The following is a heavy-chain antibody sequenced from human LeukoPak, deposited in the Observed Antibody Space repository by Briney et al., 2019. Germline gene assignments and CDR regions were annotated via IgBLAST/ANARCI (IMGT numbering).Heavy chain of an antibody. V-gene: IGHV1-69*13. Sequence: GASLKVSCKASVGTFSSYAISWVRQAPGQGLEWMGGIIPIFGTANYAQKFQGRVTITSDESTSTAYMELSSLRSEDTAVYYCARDRIAVAGYYYCYGMYVWGQGTTVTVSS. D-gene: IGHD6-19*01. J-gene: IGHJ6*02. CDR2: IIPIFGTA. CDR1: VGTFSSYA. CDR3: ARDRIAVAGYYYCYGMYV.